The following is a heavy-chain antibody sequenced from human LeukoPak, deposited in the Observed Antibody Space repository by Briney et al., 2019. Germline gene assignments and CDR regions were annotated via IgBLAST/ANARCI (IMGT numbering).Heavy chain of an antibody. Sequence: SETLSLTCAVYGGSFSGYYWSWIRQPPGKGLEWIGYIYYSGSTNYNPSLKSRVTISVDTSKNQFSLKLSSVTAADTAVYYCASMAYYDFWSGFPYGMDVWGQGTTVTVSS. CDR2: IYYSGST. CDR3: ASMAYYDFWSGFPYGMDV. J-gene: IGHJ6*02. CDR1: GGSFSGYY. V-gene: IGHV4-59*01. D-gene: IGHD3-3*01.